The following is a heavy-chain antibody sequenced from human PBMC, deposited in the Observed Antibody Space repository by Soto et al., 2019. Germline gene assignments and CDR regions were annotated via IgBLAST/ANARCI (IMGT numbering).Heavy chain of an antibody. Sequence: QVQLQESGPGLVKPSQTLSLTCTVSGGSISSGDYYWNWIRQPPGKGLEWIGYIYYSGSTYYNPSLKSRVTISVDTSKNQFSLKLSSLTAADTAVYYCARDSYDSSGSSGYSFDYWGQGTLVTVSS. CDR3: ARDSYDSSGSSGYSFDY. CDR2: IYYSGST. CDR1: GGSISSGDYY. V-gene: IGHV4-30-4*01. D-gene: IGHD3-22*01. J-gene: IGHJ4*02.